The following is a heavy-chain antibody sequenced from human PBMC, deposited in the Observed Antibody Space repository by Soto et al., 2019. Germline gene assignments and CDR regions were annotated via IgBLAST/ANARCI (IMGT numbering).Heavy chain of an antibody. Sequence: QVQLVQSGAEVKKPGSSVKVSCKASGGTFSRYSITWVRQAPGHGLEWIGRIIPIFGIASYAQKFQGRVTITADESTSTAYMELSSLRSDDTAVYYCAREDRDRETGLVPAAIYGMAVWGQGTTGTVSS. J-gene: IGHJ6*02. CDR1: GGTFSRYS. CDR2: IIPIFGIA. CDR3: AREDRDRETGLVPAAIYGMAV. D-gene: IGHD2-2*01. V-gene: IGHV1-69*08.